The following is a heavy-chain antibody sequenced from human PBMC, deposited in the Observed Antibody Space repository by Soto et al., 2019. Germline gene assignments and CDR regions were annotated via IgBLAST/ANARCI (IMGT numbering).Heavy chain of an antibody. CDR1: GFTFSNSW. Sequence: DVQLVESGGGLVQPGGSLRLSCAASGFTFSNSWMHWVRQVSGKGLEWVSRINADGTSTSYADSVKGRFTISRDNAKNTLYLHVNSLRAEDTAVYYCVKGWAPGVGVPRFSFESWGQGALVTVSS. D-gene: IGHD6-19*01. V-gene: IGHV3-74*01. CDR3: VKGWAPGVGVPRFSFES. CDR2: INADGTST. J-gene: IGHJ4*02.